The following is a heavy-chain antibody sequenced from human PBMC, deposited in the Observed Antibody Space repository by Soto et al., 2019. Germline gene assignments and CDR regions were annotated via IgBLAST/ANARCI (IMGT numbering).Heavy chain of an antibody. V-gene: IGHV6-1*01. D-gene: IGHD3-16*01. CDR3: ARELPYYERTHSYFHX. CDR2: TYYRTKWYN. J-gene: IGHJ4*02. CDR1: GDSVSGNSAA. Sequence: PSQTLSLTCAISGDSVSGNSAAWNWIRQSPSIGLEWLGSTYYRTKWYNDYAVSVKSRITVTPDTSKNQLSLHLNYVTPEDTAVYYCARELPYYERTHSYFHXWGQGALVTVSX.